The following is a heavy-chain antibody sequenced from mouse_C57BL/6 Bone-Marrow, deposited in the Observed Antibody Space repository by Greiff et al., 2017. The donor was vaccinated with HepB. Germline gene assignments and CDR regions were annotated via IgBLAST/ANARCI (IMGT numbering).Heavy chain of an antibody. V-gene: IGHV5-12*01. CDR1: GFTFSDYY. CDR2: ISNGGGST. J-gene: IGHJ3*01. Sequence: EVHLVESGGGLVQPGGSLKLSCAASGFTFSDYYMYWVRQTPEKRLEWVAYISNGGGSTYYPDTVKGRFTISRDNAKNTLYLQMSRLKSEDTAMYYCARPIYYDYDEAYWGQGTLVTVSA. D-gene: IGHD2-4*01. CDR3: ARPIYYDYDEAY.